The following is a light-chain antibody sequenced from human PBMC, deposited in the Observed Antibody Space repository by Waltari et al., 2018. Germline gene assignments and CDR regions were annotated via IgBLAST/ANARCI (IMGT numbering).Light chain of an antibody. Sequence: DFQMTHSPSSLSASVGDRVTITCRASQSISTYLNWYQQKPGKAPNLLLSAASSLQSGVPSRFSGSGSGTDFTLTIRSLQPEDFATYYCQQSYSPLTFGGGTKVEIK. J-gene: IGKJ4*01. CDR2: AAS. CDR1: QSISTY. V-gene: IGKV1-39*01. CDR3: QQSYSPLT.